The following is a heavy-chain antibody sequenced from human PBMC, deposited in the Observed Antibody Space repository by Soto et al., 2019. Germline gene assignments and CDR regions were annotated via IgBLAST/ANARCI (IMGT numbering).Heavy chain of an antibody. CDR3: ARARGPYRGATTNSFDY. CDR1: GGSISSGGYY. V-gene: IGHV4-31*03. Sequence: PSGTLSLTCTVSGGSISSGGYYWSWIRQHPGKGLEWIAYIYYSGSTYYNPSLKSRVTISVDTSKNQFSLKLSSVTAADTDVYYCARARGPYRGATTNSFDYWGQGTLVTVSS. CDR2: IYYSGST. D-gene: IGHD1-26*01. J-gene: IGHJ4*02.